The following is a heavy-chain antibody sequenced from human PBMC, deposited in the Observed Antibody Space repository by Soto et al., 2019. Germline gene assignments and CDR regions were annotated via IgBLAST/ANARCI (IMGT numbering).Heavy chain of an antibody. D-gene: IGHD4-17*01. Sequence: QVQLQESGPGLVKPSQSLSLTCTVSGGSISSGGYYWSWIRQHPGKGLEWIGYIYYSGSTYYNPSLKSRVTISVDTSKTQFSLKLSSVTAADTAVYYCATSPRGAHGDLFDYWGQGTLVTVSS. CDR2: IYYSGST. CDR3: ATSPRGAHGDLFDY. J-gene: IGHJ4*02. CDR1: GGSISSGGYY. V-gene: IGHV4-31*03.